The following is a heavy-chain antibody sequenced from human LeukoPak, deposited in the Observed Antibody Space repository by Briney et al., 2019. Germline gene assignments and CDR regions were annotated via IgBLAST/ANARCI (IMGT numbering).Heavy chain of an antibody. CDR1: RFTFNSYA. Sequence: GGSLRLSCAASRFTFNSYAMNWVRQAPGKGLEWVSSISSSGGYKYYADSMKGRFTISRDNAKNSLYLQMNSLRAEDTAVYYCARLDGSSWNFDYWGQGTLVTVSS. CDR2: ISSSGGYK. V-gene: IGHV3-21*01. J-gene: IGHJ4*02. CDR3: ARLDGSSWNFDY. D-gene: IGHD6-13*01.